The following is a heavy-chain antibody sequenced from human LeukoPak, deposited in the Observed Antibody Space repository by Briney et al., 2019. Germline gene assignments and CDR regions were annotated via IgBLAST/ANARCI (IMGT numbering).Heavy chain of an antibody. D-gene: IGHD1-26*01. V-gene: IGHV4-59*01. Sequence: SETLSLTCTVSGGSISSYYWSWIRQPPGKGLEWIGYIYYSGSTNYNPSLKSRVTISVDTSKNQFSLKLSSVTAADTAVYYCARDPGRSGSYSDYWGQGTLVTVSS. CDR1: GGSISSYY. CDR2: IYYSGST. CDR3: ARDPGRSGSYSDY. J-gene: IGHJ4*02.